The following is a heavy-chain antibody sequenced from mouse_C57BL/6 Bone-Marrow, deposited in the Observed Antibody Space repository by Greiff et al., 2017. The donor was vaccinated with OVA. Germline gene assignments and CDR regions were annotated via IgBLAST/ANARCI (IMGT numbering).Heavy chain of an antibody. CDR1: GYTFTSYW. V-gene: IGHV1-72*01. J-gene: IGHJ3*01. CDR2: IDPNSGGT. D-gene: IGHD2-5*01. CDR3: ARRGDSNYWFAY. Sequence: QVQLQQPGAELVKPGASVKLSCKASGYTFTSYWMHWVKQRPGRGLEWIGRIDPNSGGTKYNEKFKSKATLTVDNPSSTAYMQLSSLTYEDSAVYYCARRGDSNYWFAYWGQGTLVTVSA.